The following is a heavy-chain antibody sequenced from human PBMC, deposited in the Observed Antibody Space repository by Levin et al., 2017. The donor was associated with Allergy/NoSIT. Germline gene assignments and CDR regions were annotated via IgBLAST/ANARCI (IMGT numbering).Heavy chain of an antibody. CDR1: GGSIRNSNYY. Sequence: TTSETLSLTCTVSGGSIRNSNYYWGWIRQPPGKGLEWIGSIYHGGNTYYNPSLKSRVTISVDTPKNQFSLRLSSVTAADTALYYCARHPPPDVTLDYYYYNGVDVWGQGTTVTVSS. J-gene: IGHJ6*02. V-gene: IGHV4-39*01. D-gene: IGHD1-14*01. CDR2: IYHGGNT. CDR3: ARHPPPDVTLDYYYYNGVDV.